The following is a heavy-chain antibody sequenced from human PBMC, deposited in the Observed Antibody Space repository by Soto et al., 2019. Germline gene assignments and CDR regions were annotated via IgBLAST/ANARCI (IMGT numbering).Heavy chain of an antibody. CDR2: IYYSGST. D-gene: IGHD3-3*01. J-gene: IGHJ6*03. Sequence: SETLSLTCTVSGGSISSYYWSWIRQPPGKGLEWIGYIYYSGSTNYNPSLKSRVTISVDTSKNQFSLKLSSVTAADTAVYYCARGLVLRFLERTSMGYYYYYYMDVWGKGTTVTVSS. CDR1: GGSISSYY. V-gene: IGHV4-59*01. CDR3: ARGLVLRFLERTSMGYYYYYYMDV.